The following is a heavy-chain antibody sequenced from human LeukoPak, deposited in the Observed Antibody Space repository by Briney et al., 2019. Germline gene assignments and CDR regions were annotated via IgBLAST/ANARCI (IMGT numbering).Heavy chain of an antibody. D-gene: IGHD6-6*01. Sequence: SETLSLTCTVSGGSISSSSYYWGWIRQPPGKGLEWIGSIYYSGSTYYNPSLKSRVTISVDTSKNQFSLKLSSVTAADTAVYYCARHGSSSVYYFDYWGQGTLVTVSS. J-gene: IGHJ4*02. V-gene: IGHV4-39*01. CDR2: IYYSGST. CDR3: ARHGSSSVYYFDY. CDR1: GGSISSSSYY.